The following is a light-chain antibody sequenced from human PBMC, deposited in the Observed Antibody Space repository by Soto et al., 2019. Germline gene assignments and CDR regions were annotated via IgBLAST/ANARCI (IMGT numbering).Light chain of an antibody. Sequence: DIQMTQSASSLPASVGDTVTISCQASQDISKYLNWFQQKPGKAPKLLIYDVFNVETGVPSRFSGRGSGTEFTLIISNLQPEDFATYYCQQYDQLPITGGGGTKVDI. CDR3: QQYDQLPIT. CDR2: DVF. CDR1: QDISKY. J-gene: IGKJ4*02. V-gene: IGKV1-33*01.